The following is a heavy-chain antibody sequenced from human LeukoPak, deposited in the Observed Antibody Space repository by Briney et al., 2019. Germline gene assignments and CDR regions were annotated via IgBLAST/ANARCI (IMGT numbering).Heavy chain of an antibody. Sequence: GSLRLSCAASGVTFSDYYMSWIRQPPGKGLEWIGYIYYSGSTNYNPSLKSRVTISVDTSKNQFSLKLSSVTAADTAVYYCARVRLDVTFGGVIVAQYFDYWGQGTLVTVSS. CDR2: IYYSGST. D-gene: IGHD3-16*02. J-gene: IGHJ4*02. CDR3: ARVRLDVTFGGVIVAQYFDY. V-gene: IGHV4-59*01. CDR1: GVTFSDYY.